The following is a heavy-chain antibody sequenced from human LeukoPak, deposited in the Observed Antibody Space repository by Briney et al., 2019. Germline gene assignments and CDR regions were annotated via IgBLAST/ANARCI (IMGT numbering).Heavy chain of an antibody. CDR3: ARPIAAAGIYYYGMDV. D-gene: IGHD6-13*01. J-gene: IGHJ6*02. CDR2: IYYSGST. CDR1: GGSISSSSYY. V-gene: IGHV4-39*01. Sequence: PSETLSLTCTVSGGSISSSSYYWGWIRQPPGKGLAWIGSIYYSGSTYYNPSLKSRVTISVDTSKNQFSLKLSSVTAADTAVYYCARPIAAAGIYYYGMDVWGQGTTVTVSS.